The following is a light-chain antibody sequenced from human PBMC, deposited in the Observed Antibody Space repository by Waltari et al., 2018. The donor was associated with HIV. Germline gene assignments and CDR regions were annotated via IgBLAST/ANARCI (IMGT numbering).Light chain of an antibody. CDR3: AAWDDSRNGHWV. Sequence: QTVVTQEPSLTVSPGGTVTLTCASSTGAVTSGYYPTWFQQKPGQPPRPLIYSTSDKHSWTPARFSGSLLGGKAALTLSGAQPEDEADYYCAAWDDSRNGHWVFGGGTKLTVL. CDR2: STS. CDR1: TGAVTSGYY. V-gene: IGLV7-43*01. J-gene: IGLJ3*02.